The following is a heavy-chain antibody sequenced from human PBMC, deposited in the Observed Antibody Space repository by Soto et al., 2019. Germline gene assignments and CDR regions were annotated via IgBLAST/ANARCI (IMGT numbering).Heavy chain of an antibody. CDR2: IFYIGNA. CDR1: GVSITSGDNY. Sequence: QVQLQETGPGLVKPSQTLSLTCTVSGVSITSGDNYWGWIRQPPGKGLEWIGYIFYIGNAYYNPSLQSRVTISVDTSRNQFSLRLTSVTAADTAVYYCVRKTGTTFLGSFFDHWGQGTLVTVSS. J-gene: IGHJ4*02. V-gene: IGHV4-30-4*01. CDR3: VRKTGTTFLGSFFDH. D-gene: IGHD1-7*01.